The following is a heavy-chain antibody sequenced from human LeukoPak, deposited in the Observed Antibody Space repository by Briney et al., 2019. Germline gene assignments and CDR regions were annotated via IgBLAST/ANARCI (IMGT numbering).Heavy chain of an antibody. CDR1: GFTFSSYA. V-gene: IGHV3-64*01. CDR3: ARGGYYDFWSGYYSDY. CDR2: ISSNGGST. D-gene: IGHD3-3*01. J-gene: IGHJ4*02. Sequence: GGSLRLSCAASGFTFSSYAMHWVRQAPGKGLEYVSAISSNGGSTYYANSVKGRFTISRDNSENTLYLQMGSLRAEDMAVYYCARGGYYDFWSGYYSDYWGQGTLVTVSS.